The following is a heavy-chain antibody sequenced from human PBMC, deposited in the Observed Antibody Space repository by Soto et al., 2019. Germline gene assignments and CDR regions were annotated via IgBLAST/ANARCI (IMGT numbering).Heavy chain of an antibody. CDR1: GFTFSSYA. D-gene: IGHD6-6*01. J-gene: IGHJ4*02. CDR2: ISCSGGST. Sequence: GGSLRLSCAASGFTFSSYAMSWVRQAPGKGLEWVSAISCSGGSTYYADSVKGRFTISRDNSKNTLYLQMNSLRAEDTAVYYCAKIRKGSQLVDYWGQGTLVTVSS. V-gene: IGHV3-23*01. CDR3: AKIRKGSQLVDY.